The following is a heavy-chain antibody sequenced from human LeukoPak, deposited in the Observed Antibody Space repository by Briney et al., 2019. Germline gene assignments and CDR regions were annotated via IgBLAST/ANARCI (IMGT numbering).Heavy chain of an antibody. V-gene: IGHV4-34*01. Sequence: SEALSLTCAVYGGSFSGYYWSWIRQPPGKGLEWIGEINHSGSTNYNPSLKSRVTISVDTSKNQFSLKLSSVTAADTAVYYCARHPMVRGVSSNWFDPWGQGTLVTVSS. D-gene: IGHD3-10*01. CDR3: ARHPMVRGVSSNWFDP. CDR2: INHSGST. J-gene: IGHJ5*02. CDR1: GGSFSGYY.